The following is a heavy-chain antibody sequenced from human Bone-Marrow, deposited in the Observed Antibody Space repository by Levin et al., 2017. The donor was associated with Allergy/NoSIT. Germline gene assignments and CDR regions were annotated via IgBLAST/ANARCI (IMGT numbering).Heavy chain of an antibody. CDR3: ASRGSYDY. D-gene: IGHD1-26*01. CDR2: ISSSSSYI. CDR1: GFTFSSYS. V-gene: IGHV3-21*01. J-gene: IGHJ4*02. Sequence: GESLKISCAASGFTFSSYSMNWVRQAPGKGLEWVSSISSSSSYIYYADSVKGRFTISRDNAKNSLYLQMNSLRAEDTAVYYCASRGSYDYWGQGTLVTVSS.